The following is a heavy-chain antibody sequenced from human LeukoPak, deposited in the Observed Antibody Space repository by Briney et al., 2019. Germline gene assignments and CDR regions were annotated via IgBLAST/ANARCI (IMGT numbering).Heavy chain of an antibody. V-gene: IGHV3-48*04. Sequence: PGGSLRLSCTASGFTFSSYSMNWVRQAPGKGLEWLSYITSSSSSIFYADSVKGRFTISRDNAKSSLYLQMNSLRVEDTAVYYCARGGMGKLQQLVSGYFQHWGQGTLVTVSS. CDR3: ARGGMGKLQQLVSGYFQH. CDR2: ITSSSSSI. J-gene: IGHJ1*01. CDR1: GFTFSSYS. D-gene: IGHD6-13*01.